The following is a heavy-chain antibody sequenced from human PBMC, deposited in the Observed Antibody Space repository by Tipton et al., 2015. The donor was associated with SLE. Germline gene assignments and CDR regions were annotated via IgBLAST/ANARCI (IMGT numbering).Heavy chain of an antibody. D-gene: IGHD6-25*01. CDR1: GFTFSSYA. CDR2: ISGSGGST. Sequence: SLRLSCVDSGFTFSSYAMSWVRQAPGKGLEWVSGISGSGGSTYYADSVKGRFTIFRDNSKNTLYLQMNSLRAEDTAVYYCAKDRGAANYYDMDVWGAGTTVTVSS. J-gene: IGHJ6*03. CDR3: AKDRGAANYYDMDV. V-gene: IGHV3-23*01.